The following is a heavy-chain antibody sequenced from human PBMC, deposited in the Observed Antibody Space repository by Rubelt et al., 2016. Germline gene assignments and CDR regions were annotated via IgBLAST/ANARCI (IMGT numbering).Heavy chain of an antibody. Sequence: QLQLQESGPGLVKPSETLSLTCTVSGGSISSSSYYWGWIRQPPGKGLEWIGSIYYSGSTYYNPSLKSRVTISVDTSKNQFSLKLSSVTAADTAVYYCARGQWELPYYYYYYMDVWGKGTTVTVSS. D-gene: IGHD1-26*01. CDR1: GGSISSSSYY. CDR3: ARGQWELPYYYYYYMDV. V-gene: IGHV4-39*07. J-gene: IGHJ6*03. CDR2: IYYSGST.